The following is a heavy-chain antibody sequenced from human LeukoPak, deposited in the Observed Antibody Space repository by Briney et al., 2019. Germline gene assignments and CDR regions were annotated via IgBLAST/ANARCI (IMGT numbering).Heavy chain of an antibody. Sequence: GGSLRLSCAASGFTFDDSAMHWVRQVPGKGLEWVSGISWNSGIIDYADSVKGRFTISRDNAKNSLYLQMNNLRPDDAAFYYCAKAPPYYSDSSGYFQHWGQGTLVTVSS. CDR2: ISWNSGII. CDR1: GFTFDDSA. V-gene: IGHV3-9*01. CDR3: AKAPPYYSDSSGYFQH. D-gene: IGHD3-22*01. J-gene: IGHJ1*01.